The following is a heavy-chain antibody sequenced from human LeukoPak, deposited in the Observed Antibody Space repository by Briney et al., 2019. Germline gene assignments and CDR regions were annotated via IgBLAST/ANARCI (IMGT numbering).Heavy chain of an antibody. V-gene: IGHV3-53*01. Sequence: GGSLRLSCAASGFSVSSNYMSWVRQAPGKGLEWVSLIYSGGKTSYADSVKGRFTISRDNSRNTLYLQMNSLSAEDTAVYYCARDRVNWNDVGGLFDYWGQGTLVTVSS. D-gene: IGHD1-1*01. J-gene: IGHJ4*02. CDR2: IYSGGKT. CDR3: ARDRVNWNDVGGLFDY. CDR1: GFSVSSNY.